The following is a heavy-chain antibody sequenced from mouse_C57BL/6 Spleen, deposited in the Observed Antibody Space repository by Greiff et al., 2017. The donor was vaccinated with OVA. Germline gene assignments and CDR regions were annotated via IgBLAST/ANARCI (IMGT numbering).Heavy chain of an antibody. Sequence: QVQLKQSGAELARPGASVKLSCTASGYTFTSYGISWVKQRTGQGLEWIGEIYPRSGNTYYNEKFKGKATLTADKSSSTAYMELRSLTSEDSAVYFCARFGYDGYPWFAYWGQGTLVTVSA. J-gene: IGHJ3*01. CDR1: GYTFTSYG. CDR3: ARFGYDGYPWFAY. CDR2: IYPRSGNT. D-gene: IGHD2-3*01. V-gene: IGHV1-81*01.